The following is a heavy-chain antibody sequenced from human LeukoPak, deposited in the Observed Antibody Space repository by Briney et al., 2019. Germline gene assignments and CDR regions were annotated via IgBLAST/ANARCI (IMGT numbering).Heavy chain of an antibody. Sequence: PGGSLRLSCAASGFTFDDYAMHWVRQAPGKGLEWVSLISWDGGSTYYADSVKGRFTISRDNSKNSLYLQMNSLRAEDTALYYCAKDSFPRMVRGAMGGYYYYYYMDVWGKGTTVTVSS. CDR2: ISWDGGST. CDR1: GFTFDDYA. CDR3: AKDSFPRMVRGAMGGYYYYYYMDV. V-gene: IGHV3-43D*03. D-gene: IGHD3-10*01. J-gene: IGHJ6*03.